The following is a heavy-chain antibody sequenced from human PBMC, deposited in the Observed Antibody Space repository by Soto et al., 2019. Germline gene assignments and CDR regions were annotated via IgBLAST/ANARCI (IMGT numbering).Heavy chain of an antibody. CDR3: VKARATGPKSDFDY. V-gene: IGHV3-64D*06. CDR2: ISSHGGRT. D-gene: IGHD7-27*01. CDR1: GFTFGTYT. J-gene: IGHJ4*02. Sequence: GGSVRLSCSASGFTFGTYTMHWVRQAPGRGPECVSTISSHGGRTFYADFVKGRFTMSSDNSKNTLYLQMSSLRLEDTAVYYCVKARATGPKSDFDYWGQGTLVTVSS.